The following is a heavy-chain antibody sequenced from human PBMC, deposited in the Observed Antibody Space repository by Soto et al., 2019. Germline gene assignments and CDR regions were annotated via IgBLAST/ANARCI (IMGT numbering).Heavy chain of an antibody. CDR3: ARVHPYYYGMDV. CDR2: INPNSGGT. Sequence: ASVKVSCQASGYTFTGYYMHWVRQAPGQGLEWMGWINPNSGGTNYAQKFQGRVTMTRDTSISTAYMELSRLRSDDTAVYYCARVHPYYYGMDVWGQGTTVTVSS. V-gene: IGHV1-2*02. CDR1: GYTFTGYY. J-gene: IGHJ6*02.